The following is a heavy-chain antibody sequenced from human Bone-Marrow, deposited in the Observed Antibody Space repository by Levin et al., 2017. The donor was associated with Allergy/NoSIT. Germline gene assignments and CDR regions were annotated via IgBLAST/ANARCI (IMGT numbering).Heavy chain of an antibody. Sequence: QTLSLTCTFSWFSLYTNGVGVAWIRQPPGKALEWLGIIYWDDARRYSPSLKNRVTITKDTSKNKVVLTMTNMDPVDTATYYCAHRSIFGVDAFDFWGQGALVTVSA. CDR3: AHRSIFGVDAFDF. CDR2: IYWDDAR. V-gene: IGHV2-5*02. J-gene: IGHJ4*02. D-gene: IGHD3-3*01. CDR1: WFSLYTNGVG.